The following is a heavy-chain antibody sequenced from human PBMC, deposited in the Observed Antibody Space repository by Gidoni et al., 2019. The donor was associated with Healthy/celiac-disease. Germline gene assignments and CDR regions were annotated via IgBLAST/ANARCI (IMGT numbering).Heavy chain of an antibody. CDR1: GFTFSSYA. V-gene: IGHV3-23*01. J-gene: IGHJ6*02. Sequence: EVQLLESGGGLVQPGGSLRLSCAASGFTFSSYAMSWVRQAPGKGLEWVSAISGSGGSTYYADAVKGRFTISRDNSKNTLYLQMNSLRAEDTAVYYCAKGCLDYDILTGYYSDYYYYGMDVWGQGTTVTVSS. CDR2: ISGSGGST. D-gene: IGHD3-9*01. CDR3: AKGCLDYDILTGYYSDYYYYGMDV.